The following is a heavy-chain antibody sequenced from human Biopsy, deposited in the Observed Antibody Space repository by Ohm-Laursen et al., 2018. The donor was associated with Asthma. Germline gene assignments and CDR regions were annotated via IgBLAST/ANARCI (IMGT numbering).Heavy chain of an antibody. V-gene: IGHV3-30*18. CDR2: ISFDGSNK. CDR3: AKDVFPGWELRRGPDY. Sequence: SLRLPCSAPGFSFSNYGMHWVRQAPGKGLDWVAVISFDGSNKNYTGSVKGRFTISRDNSRNTLHLQMNSLRAEDTAVYYCAKDVFPGWELRRGPDYWGQGTLVTVSS. D-gene: IGHD1-26*01. CDR1: GFSFSNYG. J-gene: IGHJ4*02.